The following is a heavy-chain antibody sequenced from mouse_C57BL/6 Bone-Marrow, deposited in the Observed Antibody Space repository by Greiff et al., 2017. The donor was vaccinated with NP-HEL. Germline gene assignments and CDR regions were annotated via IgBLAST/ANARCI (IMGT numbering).Heavy chain of an antibody. CDR1: GFNIKDDY. CDR3: TPITTVVAPYWYFDV. Sequence: EVQLVESGAELVRPGASVKLSCTASGFNIKDDYMHWVKQRPEQGLEWIGWIDPENGDTEYASKFQGKATLTADTSSNTAYLQLSSLTSEDTAVYYCTPITTVVAPYWYFDVWGTGTTVTVSS. CDR2: IDPENGDT. V-gene: IGHV14-4*01. J-gene: IGHJ1*03. D-gene: IGHD1-1*01.